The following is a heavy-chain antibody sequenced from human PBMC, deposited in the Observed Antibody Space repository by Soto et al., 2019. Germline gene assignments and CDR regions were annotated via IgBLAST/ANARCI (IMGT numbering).Heavy chain of an antibody. CDR3: ARSWLSGLGGMDV. CDR2: TRNKAHSYTT. J-gene: IGHJ6*02. CDR1: GFNFSDHY. V-gene: IGHV3-72*01. Sequence: EVQLVESGGGLVQPGGSLRLSCAASGFNFSDHYMDWVRQAPGKGLEWVGRTRNKAHSYTTKYAASVKGRFTISRDDSKNSLYLQMNSLKSEDTAVYCCARSWLSGLGGMDVWGQGTTVTVS. D-gene: IGHD3-22*01.